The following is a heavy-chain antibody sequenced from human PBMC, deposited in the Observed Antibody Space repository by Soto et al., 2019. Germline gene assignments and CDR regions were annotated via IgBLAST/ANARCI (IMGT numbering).Heavy chain of an antibody. Sequence: HVHLVQSGAEVKKPVASVKVSCNASGYTFTSYAMHWVRQAPGQRLEWMGWINAGNGNTKYSQKFQGRVTITRDTSASTAYMELSSLRSEDTAVYYCARSSTAAAGIYDYWFQGTMVIVS. D-gene: IGHD6-13*01. CDR3: ARSSTAAAGIYDY. CDR2: INAGNGNT. J-gene: IGHJ4*02. V-gene: IGHV1-3*01. CDR1: GYTFTSYA.